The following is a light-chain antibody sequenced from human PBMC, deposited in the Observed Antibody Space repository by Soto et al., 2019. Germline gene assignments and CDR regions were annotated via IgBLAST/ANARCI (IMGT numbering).Light chain of an antibody. V-gene: IGKV3-20*01. J-gene: IGKJ2*01. CDR3: QQYGNSPYT. CDR2: SAS. Sequence: TVLTQSPGTLSLSPGERATLSCRASQSVSGSYLAWYQQKPGQAPRLLIYSASNRATDIPDRFSGSGSGTDFTLTISRLEPEDFAVYYCQQYGNSPYTFGQGTKLEIK. CDR1: QSVSGSY.